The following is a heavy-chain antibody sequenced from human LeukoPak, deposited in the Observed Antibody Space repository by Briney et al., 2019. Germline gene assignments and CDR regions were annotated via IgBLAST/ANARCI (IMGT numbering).Heavy chain of an antibody. CDR1: GFTFIDYS. CDR3: ARDHNYAFDN. V-gene: IGHV3-48*01. J-gene: IGHJ4*02. D-gene: IGHD1-1*01. CDR2: VGIDSGNT. Sequence: GGSLTLSRPASGFTFIDYSMNWVRPAPGKGLEWISWVGIDSGNTKYADSVKGRFTITGEKAKNSLYLQMSSLRVEDTAVYYCARDHNYAFDNWGQGTLVTVSS.